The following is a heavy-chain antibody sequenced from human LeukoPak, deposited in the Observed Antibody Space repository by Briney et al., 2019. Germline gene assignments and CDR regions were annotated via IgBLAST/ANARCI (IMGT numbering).Heavy chain of an antibody. CDR3: ARASGAHYDFWSGSCYMDV. CDR2: IIPIFGTA. D-gene: IGHD3-3*01. J-gene: IGHJ6*03. CDR1: GGTFSSYA. Sequence: SVKVSCKASGGTFSSYAISWVRQAPGQGLEWMGGIIPIFGTANYAQKFQGRVTITADESTSTAYMELSSLRSEDTAVYYCARASGAHYDFWSGSCYMDVWGKGTTVTVSS. V-gene: IGHV1-69*01.